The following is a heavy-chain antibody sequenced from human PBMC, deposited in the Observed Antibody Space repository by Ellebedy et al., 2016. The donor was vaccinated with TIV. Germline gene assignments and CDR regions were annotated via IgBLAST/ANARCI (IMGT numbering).Heavy chain of an antibody. CDR2: IDPSDPSGSYT. Sequence: GESLKISXATSGYNFPLYWITWVRQMPGKGLEWMGRIDPSDPSGSYTTYSPSFQGHVTISFDNSITTAYLQWSSLEASDTAMYYCARHELGSNAAFDYWGQGTLVTVSS. V-gene: IGHV5-10-1*01. CDR1: GYNFPLYW. CDR3: ARHELGSNAAFDY. J-gene: IGHJ4*02. D-gene: IGHD7-27*01.